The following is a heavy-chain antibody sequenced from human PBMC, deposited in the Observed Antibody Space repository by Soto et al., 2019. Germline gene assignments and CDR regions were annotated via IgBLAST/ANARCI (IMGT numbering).Heavy chain of an antibody. J-gene: IGHJ6*02. CDR3: ARRGNSGYDFYYYGMDV. CDR1: GYTFTSYA. Sequence: ASVKVSCKASGYTFTSYAMHWVRQAPGQRLEWMGWINAGNGNTKYSQKFQGRVTITRDTSASTAYMELSSLRSEDTTVYYCARRGNSGYDFYYYGMDVWGQGTTVTVSS. CDR2: INAGNGNT. D-gene: IGHD5-12*01. V-gene: IGHV1-3*01.